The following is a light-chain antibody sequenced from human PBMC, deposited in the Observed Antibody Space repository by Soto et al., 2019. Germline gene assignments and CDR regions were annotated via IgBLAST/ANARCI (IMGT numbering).Light chain of an antibody. CDR3: QQSYSTPWT. V-gene: IGKV1-39*01. J-gene: IGKJ1*01. CDR1: QGISSY. Sequence: DIQLTQSPSFLSASVGDRVTISCRASQGISSYLAWYQQTPGKAPKLLIYAASSLQSGVPSRFSGSGSGTDFTLTISSLQPEDFATYYCQQSYSTPWTFGQGTKVEIK. CDR2: AAS.